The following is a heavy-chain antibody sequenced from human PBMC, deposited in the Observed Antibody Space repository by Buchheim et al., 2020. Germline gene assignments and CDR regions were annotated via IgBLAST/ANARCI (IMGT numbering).Heavy chain of an antibody. CDR2: ISYDGSNK. CDR1: GFVFRTYG. D-gene: IGHD6-13*01. V-gene: IGHV3-30*18. Sequence: QVQLVESGGGVVQPGGSLRLSCAASGFVFRTYGMHWVRQAPGKGLEWVAVISYDGSNKYYADSVKGRFTIPRDHSKNTLYLQMNSLRAEDTAVYYCAKGPSTGSSSWYGGLDYWGQGTL. J-gene: IGHJ4*02. CDR3: AKGPSTGSSSWYGGLDY.